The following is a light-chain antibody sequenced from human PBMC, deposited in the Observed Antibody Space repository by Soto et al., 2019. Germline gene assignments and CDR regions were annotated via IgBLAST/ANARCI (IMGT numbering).Light chain of an antibody. J-gene: IGKJ1*01. CDR2: GAS. CDR1: QNVSPTY. V-gene: IGKV3-20*01. CDR3: QHYDKSPMWT. Sequence: VLTQSPATLSLSPGERATLSCRASQNVSPTYLAWYQQKPGQAPRLLIYGASTRATGVPDRSSGSGSGTDFTLVISRLEPEDFALYYCQHYDKSPMWTFGQGTKVE.